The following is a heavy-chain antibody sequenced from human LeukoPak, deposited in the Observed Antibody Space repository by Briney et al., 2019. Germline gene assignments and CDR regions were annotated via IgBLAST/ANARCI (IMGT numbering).Heavy chain of an antibody. Sequence: SETLSLTCTVSGVSISSYYWSWIRQPPGKGLEWVGYIYYSGSTNYNPSLKSRVTISVDTSKNQFSLKLSSVTAADTAVYYCARGRDGYNEVVEAFDIWGQGTMVTVSS. CDR1: GVSISSYY. J-gene: IGHJ3*02. D-gene: IGHD5-24*01. CDR3: ARGRDGYNEVVEAFDI. V-gene: IGHV4-59*01. CDR2: IYYSGST.